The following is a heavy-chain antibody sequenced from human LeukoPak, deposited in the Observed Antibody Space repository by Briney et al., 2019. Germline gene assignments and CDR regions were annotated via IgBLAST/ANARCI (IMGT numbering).Heavy chain of an antibody. CDR3: ARETDGGNMDY. J-gene: IGHJ4*02. V-gene: IGHV3-48*01. CDR1: GFTFSSYS. CDR2: VSGRSNTI. D-gene: IGHD4-23*01. Sequence: GGSLRLSCAASGFTFSSYSMNWVRQAPGKGLEWVSYVSGRSNTISYADSVKGRFTNSRDNAKNSLYLQMNSLRAEDTAVYYCARETDGGNMDYWGQGTLVIVSS.